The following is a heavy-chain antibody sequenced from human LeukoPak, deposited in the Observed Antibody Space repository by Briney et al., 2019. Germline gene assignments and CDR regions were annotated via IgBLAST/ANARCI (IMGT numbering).Heavy chain of an antibody. CDR3: ARDYSGYSGYDLNYY. D-gene: IGHD5-12*01. V-gene: IGHV3-21*01. J-gene: IGHJ4*02. Sequence: GGSLRLSCAASGFTFSSYSMNWVRQAPGKGLEWVSSISSSSSYVYYADSVKGRFTISRDNAKNSLYLQMNSLRAEDTAVYYCARDYSGYSGYDLNYYWGQGTLVTVSS. CDR1: GFTFSSYS. CDR2: ISSSSSYV.